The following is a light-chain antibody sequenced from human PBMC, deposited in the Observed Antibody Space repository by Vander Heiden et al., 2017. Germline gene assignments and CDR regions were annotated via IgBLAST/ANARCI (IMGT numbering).Light chain of an antibody. Sequence: DIRMTQSPSSLSASVGDRVTITCRASQGISNYLAWYQQKPGKIPRLLIYAASTLHSGVPSRFSGSRSGTDFTLTINSLQPEDVATYYCQKYNSAPWTFDQGTKVEIK. CDR2: AAS. J-gene: IGKJ1*01. CDR3: QKYNSAPWT. V-gene: IGKV1-27*01. CDR1: QGISNY.